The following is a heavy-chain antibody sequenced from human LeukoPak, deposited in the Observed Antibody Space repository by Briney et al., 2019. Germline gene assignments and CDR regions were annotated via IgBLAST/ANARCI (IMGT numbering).Heavy chain of an antibody. V-gene: IGHV4-39*07. CDR3: ARDIPLVVVTANDAFDI. CDR2: IYYSGST. J-gene: IGHJ3*02. Sequence: SETLSLTCTVSGGSISSSSYYWGWIRQPPGKGLEWIGGIYYSGSTYYNPSLKSRVTISVDTSKNQFSLKLSSVTAADTAVYYCARDIPLVVVTANDAFDIWGQGTMVTVSS. CDR1: GGSISSSSYY. D-gene: IGHD2-21*02.